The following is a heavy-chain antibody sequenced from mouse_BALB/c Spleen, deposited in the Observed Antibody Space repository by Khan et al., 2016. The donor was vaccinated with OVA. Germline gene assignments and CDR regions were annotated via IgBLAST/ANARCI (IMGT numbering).Heavy chain of an antibody. V-gene: IGHV2-6-4*01. CDR3: ARAYYRYDGDYAMDY. Sequence: QVQLKQSGPGLVAPSQSLSITCTVSGFSLSRYNIHWVRQPPGKGLEWLGMIWGGGGTDYNSTLKSRLSIRKDNSKSQVFLKMNSLQTDDTAMYYCARAYYRYDGDYAMDYWGQGTSVTVSS. CDR2: IWGGGGT. CDR1: GFSLSRYN. D-gene: IGHD2-14*01. J-gene: IGHJ4*01.